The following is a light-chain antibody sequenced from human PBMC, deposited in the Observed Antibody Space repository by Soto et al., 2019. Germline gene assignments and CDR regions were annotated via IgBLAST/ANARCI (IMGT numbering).Light chain of an antibody. CDR2: AAS. Sequence: IQLTQSPSSLSASVGDRVTITCRASQGIGSYLAWYQQKPGEAPKLLIFAASTLQSGVPSRFSGSGPGTEFTLTISSLEPEDFAVYYCQQRSNSFGGGTKVDIK. V-gene: IGKV1-9*01. CDR3: QQRSNS. J-gene: IGKJ4*02. CDR1: QGIGSY.